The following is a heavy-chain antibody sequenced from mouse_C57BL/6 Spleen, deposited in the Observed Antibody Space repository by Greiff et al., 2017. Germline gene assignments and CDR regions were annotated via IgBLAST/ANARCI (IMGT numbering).Heavy chain of an antibody. V-gene: IGHV3-6*01. CDR3: ANLLRGYFDY. CDR1: GYSITSGYY. CDR2: ISYDGSN. D-gene: IGHD1-1*01. J-gene: IGHJ2*01. Sequence: EVKLEESGPGLVKPSQSLSLTCSVTGYSITSGYYWNWIRQFPGNKLEWMGYISYDGSNNYNPSLKNRISITRDTSKNQFFLKLNSVTTEDTATYYCANLLRGYFDYWGQGTTLTVSS.